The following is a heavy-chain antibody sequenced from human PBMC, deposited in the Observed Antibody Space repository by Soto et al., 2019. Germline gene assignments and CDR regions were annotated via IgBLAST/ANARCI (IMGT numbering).Heavy chain of an antibody. CDR3: ARARRMGRGVIGAYYFYY. CDR1: GYTFTSYD. J-gene: IGHJ4*02. V-gene: IGHV1-8*01. D-gene: IGHD3-10*01. CDR2: MNPTSGNT. Sequence: QVQLVQSGAEVKKPGASVKVSCQASGYTFTSYDINWVRQATGQGLEWMGWMNPTSGNTGYAQKFQGRVTMTRNTSITTAYMELSSLRSEDTAVYYCARARRMGRGVIGAYYFYYWGQGTLVNVAS.